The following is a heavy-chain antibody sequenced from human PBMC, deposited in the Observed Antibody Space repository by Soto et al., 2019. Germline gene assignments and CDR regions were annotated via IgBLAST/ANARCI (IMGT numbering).Heavy chain of an antibody. V-gene: IGHV1-69*02. D-gene: IGHD3-10*01. CDR3: ASTGDGSGDTAYYYYYGMDV. J-gene: IGHJ6*02. CDR2: IIPILGIA. CDR1: GGTFSSYT. Sequence: QVQLVQSGAEVKKPGSSVKVSCKASGGTFSSYTISWVRQAPGQGLEWMGRIIPILGIANYAQKFQGRVTITPDKPTSTAYMELSSLRSEDTAVYYCASTGDGSGDTAYYYYYGMDVWGQGTTVTVSS.